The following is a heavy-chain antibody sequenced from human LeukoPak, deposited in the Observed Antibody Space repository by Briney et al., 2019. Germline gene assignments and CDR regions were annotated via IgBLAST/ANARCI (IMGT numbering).Heavy chain of an antibody. CDR2: ISGSGGST. J-gene: IGHJ4*02. D-gene: IGHD3-10*01. Sequence: GGSLRLSCAASGFTFSSYAMSWVRQAPGKGLEWVSAISGSGGSTYYADSVKGRFTISRDNSKNTLYLQMNSLRAEDTAVYYCAKVAPMVRGVIIPYFDYWGQGTLVTVSS. CDR3: AKVAPMVRGVIIPYFDY. V-gene: IGHV3-23*01. CDR1: GFTFSSYA.